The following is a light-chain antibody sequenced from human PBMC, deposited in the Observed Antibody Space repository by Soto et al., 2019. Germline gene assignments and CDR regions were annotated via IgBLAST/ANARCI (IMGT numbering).Light chain of an antibody. CDR2: GAS. J-gene: IGKJ3*01. V-gene: IGKV3-20*01. Sequence: TQSPSTLSASVGDRATLSCRASQSVSSSYLAWYQQKPGQAPRLLIYGASSRATGIPDRFSGSGSGTDFTLTISRLEPEDFAVYYCQQYGSSPSTFGPGTKVDIK. CDR3: QQYGSSPST. CDR1: QSVSSSY.